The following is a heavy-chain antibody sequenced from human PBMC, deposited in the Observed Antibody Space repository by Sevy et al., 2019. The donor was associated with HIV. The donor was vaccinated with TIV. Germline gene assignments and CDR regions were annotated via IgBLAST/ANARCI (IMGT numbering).Heavy chain of an antibody. J-gene: IGHJ4*02. Sequence: GGSLRLSCAASGFTFSSYEMNWVRLAPGKGLEWVSCNSNSGSTIYYSDSVKGRFTISRDNAKNSLYLQMNSLRVEDTAVYYCARDLPPSATTVAHFDYWGRGTLVTVSS. CDR1: GFTFSSYE. CDR3: ARDLPPSATTVAHFDY. CDR2: NSNSGSTI. V-gene: IGHV3-48*03. D-gene: IGHD4-17*01.